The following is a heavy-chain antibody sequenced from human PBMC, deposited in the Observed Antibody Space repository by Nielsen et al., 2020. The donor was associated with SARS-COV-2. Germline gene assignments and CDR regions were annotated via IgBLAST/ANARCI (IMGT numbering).Heavy chain of an antibody. CDR1: GFTFDDYA. CDR2: ISWHSGSI. CDR3: AKDSGDGFGESYYFDY. D-gene: IGHD3-10*01. Sequence: SLKISCAASGFTFDDYAMHWVRHAPWKGLEWVSGISWHSGSIGYADSVKGRFTISRDNAKNSLYLQMNSLRAEDTALYYCAKDSGDGFGESYYFDYWGQGTLVTVSS. J-gene: IGHJ4*02. V-gene: IGHV3-9*01.